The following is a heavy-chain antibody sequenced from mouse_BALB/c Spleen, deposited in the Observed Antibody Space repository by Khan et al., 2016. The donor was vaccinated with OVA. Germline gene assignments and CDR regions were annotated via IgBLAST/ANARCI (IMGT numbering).Heavy chain of an antibody. J-gene: IGHJ1*01. CDR3: ARPPITTVVATSYWFFDV. CDR1: GFTFSSYA. CDR2: ISSGGNYT. V-gene: IGHV5-9-3*01. Sequence: EVQLQESGGGLVQPGGSLKLSCAASGFTFSSYAMSWVRQTPEKRLEWVATISSGGNYTYYPDSVKGRFIISRDNAKSTLYLQMSSLRSEDTAMFYCARPPITTVVATSYWFFDVWGAGTTVTVSS. D-gene: IGHD1-1*01.